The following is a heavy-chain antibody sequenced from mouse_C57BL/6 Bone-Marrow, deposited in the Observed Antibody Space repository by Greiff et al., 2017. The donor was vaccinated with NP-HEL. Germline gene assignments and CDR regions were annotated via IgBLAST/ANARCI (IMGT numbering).Heavy chain of an antibody. V-gene: IGHV2-9-1*01. Sequence: VKLVESGPGLVAPSQSLSITCTVSGFSLTSYAISWVRQPPGKGLEWLGVIWTGGGTNYNSALKSRLSISKDNSKSQVFLKMNSLQTDDTARYYCARFITTVVDAMDYWGQGTSVTVSS. CDR3: ARFITTVVDAMDY. CDR2: IWTGGGT. D-gene: IGHD1-1*01. J-gene: IGHJ4*01. CDR1: GFSLTSYA.